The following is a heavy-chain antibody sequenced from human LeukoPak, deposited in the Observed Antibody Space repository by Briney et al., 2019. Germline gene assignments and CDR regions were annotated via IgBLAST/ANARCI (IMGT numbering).Heavy chain of an antibody. CDR2: IYHSGST. Sequence: ASETLSLTCAVSGGSISSNNWWNWVRQPPGKGLEWIGEIYHSGSTNYNPSLKSRVTISVDTSKNQFSLKLSSVTAADTAVYYCARSVPQYYYYYYMDVWGKGTTVTVSS. J-gene: IGHJ6*03. V-gene: IGHV4-4*02. CDR1: GGSISSNNW. D-gene: IGHD2-2*01. CDR3: ARSVPQYYYYYYMDV.